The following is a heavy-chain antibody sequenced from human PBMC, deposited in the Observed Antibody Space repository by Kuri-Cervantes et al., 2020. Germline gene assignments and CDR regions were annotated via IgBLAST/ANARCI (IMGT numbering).Heavy chain of an antibody. CDR2: MNPNSGNT. CDR3: ARSPPGYSYGWVYYYGMDV. CDR1: GYTSTSYD. Sequence: ASVQVSCKASGYTSTSYDINWVRQATGQGLEWMGWMNPNSGNTGYAQKLQGRVTMTWNTSISTAYMELSSLRSEDTAVYYCARSPPGYSYGWVYYYGMDVWGQGTTVTVSS. J-gene: IGHJ6*02. V-gene: IGHV1-8*01. D-gene: IGHD5-18*01.